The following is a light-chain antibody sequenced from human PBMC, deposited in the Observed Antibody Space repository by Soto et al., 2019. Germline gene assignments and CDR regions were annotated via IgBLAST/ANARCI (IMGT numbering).Light chain of an antibody. CDR2: DAS. CDR1: QSVSGY. V-gene: IGKV3-11*01. CDR3: QQRSNWPYLT. Sequence: EIVLTQSPDTLSLCPGERATLSCRASQSVSGYLGWYQQKPGQAPRLLIYDASNRAYGVPARFRGSGSGTNFTLTIASLEPEDFAVYYCQQRSNWPYLTFGGGTRV. J-gene: IGKJ4*01.